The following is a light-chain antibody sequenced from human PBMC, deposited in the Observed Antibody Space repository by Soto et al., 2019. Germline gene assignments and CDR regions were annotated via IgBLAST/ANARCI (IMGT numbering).Light chain of an antibody. CDR3: QPLKR. Sequence: IVLTQSPGTLSLSPGERATLSCRASQTVSSSYLTWYQQKPGQAPRLLIYGASSRATGIPDRFSGSGSETHFTLPISRLEPEYFAVYYCQPLKRFGQGTKVEIK. CDR2: GAS. J-gene: IGKJ1*01. CDR1: QTVSSSY. V-gene: IGKV3-20*01.